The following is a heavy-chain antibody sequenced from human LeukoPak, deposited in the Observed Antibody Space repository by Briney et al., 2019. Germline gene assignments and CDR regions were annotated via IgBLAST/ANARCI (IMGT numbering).Heavy chain of an antibody. CDR2: IYYSGST. Sequence: NPSETLSLTCSVSGGSISSYNYYWGWIRQPPGKGLEWVGSIYYSGSTYYNPSLKSRVTISVDTSKNQFSLKLSSVTAADTAVYFCTMGIAVAYTVVSVEYWGQGTLVTVSS. D-gene: IGHD6-19*01. CDR3: TMGIAVAYTVVSVEY. CDR1: GGSISSYNYY. J-gene: IGHJ4*02. V-gene: IGHV4-39*07.